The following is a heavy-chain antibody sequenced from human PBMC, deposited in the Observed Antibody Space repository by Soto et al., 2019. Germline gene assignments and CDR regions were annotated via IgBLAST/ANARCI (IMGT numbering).Heavy chain of an antibody. CDR1: GFTFRTYT. CDR2: ILGFRPYT. V-gene: IGHV3-21*01. CDR3: ARDRGYDAHDYYYNAMDV. J-gene: IGHJ6*02. D-gene: IGHD3-10*01. Sequence: EVQLVESGGGLVKPGGSLRLSCISSGFTFRTYTMNWVRQAPGKGLEWVSGILGFRPYTFYAESVRGRFTISRDNAKNSLVLQRDSLRAEDTAVYYCARDRGYDAHDYYYNAMDVWGQGTTVTVSS.